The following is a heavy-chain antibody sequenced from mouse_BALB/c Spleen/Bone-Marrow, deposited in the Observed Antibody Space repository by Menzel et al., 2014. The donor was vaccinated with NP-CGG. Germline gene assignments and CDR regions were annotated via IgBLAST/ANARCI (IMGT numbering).Heavy chain of an antibody. D-gene: IGHD1-1*01. CDR1: GFTFXDYY. CDR2: IRNKANGYTT. V-gene: IGHV7-3*02. J-gene: IGHJ2*01. CDR3: ARDDYGRGY. Sequence: EVKLMESGGGLVQPGGSLRLSCATSGFTFXDYYMSWVRQPPGKALEWLGFIRNKANGYTTEYSASVKGRFTISRDNSQSILYLQMNTLRAEDSATYYCARDDYGRGYWGQGTTLTVSS.